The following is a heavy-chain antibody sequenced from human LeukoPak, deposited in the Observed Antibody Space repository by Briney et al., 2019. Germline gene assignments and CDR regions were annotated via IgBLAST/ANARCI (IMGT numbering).Heavy chain of an antibody. CDR2: ISADNGNT. Sequence: ASVKVSCKASGYTFTYYGISWVRQSPGQGLECMGWISADNGNTNYAQKFQGRVTMTTDTATSTAYMELRSLRSDDTAVYYCARSGSVGSFGYMDVRGKGTTVTVSS. V-gene: IGHV1-18*01. J-gene: IGHJ6*03. CDR3: ARSGSVGSFGYMDV. CDR1: GYTFTYYG. D-gene: IGHD1-26*01.